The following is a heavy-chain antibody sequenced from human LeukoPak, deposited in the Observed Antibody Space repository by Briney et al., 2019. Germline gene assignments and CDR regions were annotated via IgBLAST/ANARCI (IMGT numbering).Heavy chain of an antibody. CDR2: IRYDGSNK. CDR3: ARDVYTMVRGVPDY. D-gene: IGHD3-10*01. J-gene: IGHJ4*02. V-gene: IGHV3-30*02. CDR1: GFTFSSYG. Sequence: GGSLRLSCAASGFTFSSYGMHWVRQAPGKGLEWVAFIRYDGSNKYYADSVKGRFTISRDNSKNTLYLQMNSLRAEDTAVYYCARDVYTMVRGVPDYWGQGTLVTVSS.